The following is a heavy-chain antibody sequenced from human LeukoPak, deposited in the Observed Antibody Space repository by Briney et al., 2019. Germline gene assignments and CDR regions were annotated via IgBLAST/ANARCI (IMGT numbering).Heavy chain of an antibody. V-gene: IGHV1-46*01. CDR3: ARGGHTYSYFPKPWDY. J-gene: IGHJ4*02. Sequence: ASVKVSCKTSGFTFTGHYMHWLRQAPGQGLEWMGIINPSDGTTNYAQKFQGRVTMTRDMSTTTVYVELSSLKSDDTAVYYCARGGHTYSYFPKPWDYWGQGTLVTVSS. D-gene: IGHD5-18*01. CDR2: INPSDGTT. CDR1: GFTFTGHY.